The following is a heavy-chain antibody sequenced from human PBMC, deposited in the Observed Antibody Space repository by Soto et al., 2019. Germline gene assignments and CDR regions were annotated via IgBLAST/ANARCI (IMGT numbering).Heavy chain of an antibody. Sequence: GGSLRLSCAASGFTFSSYAMSWVRQAPGKGLEWVSAISGSGGSTYYADSVKGRFTISRDNSKNTLYLQMNSLRAEDTAVYYCAKEAWLVRTPRVNWFDPWGQGTLVTVSS. V-gene: IGHV3-23*01. CDR1: GFTFSSYA. CDR2: ISGSGGST. J-gene: IGHJ5*02. D-gene: IGHD6-19*01. CDR3: AKEAWLVRTPRVNWFDP.